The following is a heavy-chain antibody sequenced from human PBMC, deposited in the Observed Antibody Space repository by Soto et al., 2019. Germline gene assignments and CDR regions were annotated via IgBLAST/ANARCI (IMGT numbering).Heavy chain of an antibody. CDR3: AKASYYDILTGYSLLYY. J-gene: IGHJ4*02. Sequence: GGSLRLSCAASGFTFSSYAMSWVRQAPGKGLEWVSAISGSGGSTYYADSVKGRFTISRDNSKNTLYLQMNSLRAEDTAVYYCAKASYYDILTGYSLLYYWGQGTLVTVSS. D-gene: IGHD3-9*01. CDR2: ISGSGGST. V-gene: IGHV3-23*01. CDR1: GFTFSSYA.